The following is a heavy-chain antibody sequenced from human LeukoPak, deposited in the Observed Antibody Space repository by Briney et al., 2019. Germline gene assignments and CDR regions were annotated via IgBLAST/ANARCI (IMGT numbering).Heavy chain of an antibody. Sequence: SETLSLTCTASGDSFSSYYYNWIRQPAGKGLEWIGRIYTSGNINYNPSLKSRVTMSVDTSKNQFSLKLISVTAADTAVYYCARGYWYGDYWGQGTLVTVSS. D-gene: IGHD2-8*02. CDR3: ARGYWYGDY. CDR2: IYTSGNI. CDR1: GDSFSSYY. V-gene: IGHV4-4*07. J-gene: IGHJ4*02.